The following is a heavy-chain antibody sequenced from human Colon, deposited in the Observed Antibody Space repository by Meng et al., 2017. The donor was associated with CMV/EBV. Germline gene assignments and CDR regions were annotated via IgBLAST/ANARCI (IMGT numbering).Heavy chain of an antibody. Sequence: QVQMVQSGVGVRKPGASVKVSCKASGYTFTFDGISWVRQAPGQGLEWMGWMSADSGATRYAQNLQGRVTMTRDTSTSTAYMELSSLRSDDTAVYYCATFGGDFDYWGQGTLVTVSS. CDR1: GYTFTFDG. D-gene: IGHD3-3*01. CDR2: MSADSGAT. CDR3: ATFGGDFDY. J-gene: IGHJ4*02. V-gene: IGHV1-18*01.